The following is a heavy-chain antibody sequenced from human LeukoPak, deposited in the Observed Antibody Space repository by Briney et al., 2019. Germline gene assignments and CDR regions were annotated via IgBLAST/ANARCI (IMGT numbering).Heavy chain of an antibody. Sequence: TSVKVSCKASGFTFTSSAMQWVRQARGQRLEWIGWIVVGSGNTNYAQKFQERVTITRDMSTSTAYMELSSLRSEDTAVYYCAADHGTYDGINADDAFDIWGQGTMVTVSS. CDR3: AADHGTYDGINADDAFDI. V-gene: IGHV1-58*02. CDR2: IVVGSGNT. D-gene: IGHD1-26*01. CDR1: GFTFTSSA. J-gene: IGHJ3*02.